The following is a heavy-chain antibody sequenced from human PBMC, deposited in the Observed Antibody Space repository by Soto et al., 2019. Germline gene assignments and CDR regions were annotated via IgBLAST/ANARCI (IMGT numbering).Heavy chain of an antibody. J-gene: IGHJ6*03. V-gene: IGHV3-64*02. CDR3: ARRARPDFYYMDV. CDR2: IGSKGIGI. CDR1: GFTFSDYY. Sequence: GGSLRLSCAASGFTFSDYYMTWIRQAPGKGLECVSGIGSKGIGIYYADSVQGRFTVSRDNAKNTVYLQMGSLRPEDMAVYYCARRARPDFYYMDVWGKGTTVTVSS. D-gene: IGHD6-6*01.